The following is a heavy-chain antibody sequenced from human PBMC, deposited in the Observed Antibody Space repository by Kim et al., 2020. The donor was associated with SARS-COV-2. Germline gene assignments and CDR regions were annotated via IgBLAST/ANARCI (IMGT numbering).Heavy chain of an antibody. V-gene: IGHV3-53*01. Sequence: GKGRFTISRDNSKNTLYLQMNSLGAEDTAVYYCARGPVPRSYYYYYGMDVWGQGTTVTVSS. D-gene: IGHD2-2*01. CDR3: ARGPVPRSYYYYYGMDV. J-gene: IGHJ6*02.